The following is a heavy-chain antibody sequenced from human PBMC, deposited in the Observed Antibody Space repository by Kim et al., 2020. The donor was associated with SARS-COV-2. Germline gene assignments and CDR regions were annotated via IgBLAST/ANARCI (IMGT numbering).Heavy chain of an antibody. D-gene: IGHD6-6*01. V-gene: IGHV1-46*01. CDR3: ARDRIAARPDYVYY. Sequence: AQKFQGRVTMTRDTSTSTVYMELSSLRSEDTAVYYCARDRIAARPDYVYYWGQGTLVTVSS. J-gene: IGHJ4*02.